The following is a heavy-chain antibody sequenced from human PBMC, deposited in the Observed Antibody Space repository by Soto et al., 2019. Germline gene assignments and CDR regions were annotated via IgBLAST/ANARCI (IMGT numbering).Heavy chain of an antibody. Sequence: GGSLRLSCAASGFTFSSYAMHWVRQAPGKGLEWVAVISYDGSNKYYADSVKGRFTISRDNSKNTLYLQMNSLRAEDTAVYYCARAAMAYYYDSSGYYYPDPFGYWGQGTLVTVSS. CDR1: GFTFSSYA. CDR2: ISYDGSNK. CDR3: ARAAMAYYYDSSGYYYPDPFGY. J-gene: IGHJ4*02. D-gene: IGHD3-22*01. V-gene: IGHV3-30-3*01.